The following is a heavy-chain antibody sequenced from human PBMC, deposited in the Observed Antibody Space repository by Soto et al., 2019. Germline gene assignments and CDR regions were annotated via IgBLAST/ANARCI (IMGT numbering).Heavy chain of an antibody. J-gene: IGHJ6*02. CDR1: GFTFSSYA. Sequence: QVQLVESGGGVVQPGRSLRLSCAASGFTFSSYAMHWVRQVPGKGLEWVAVISYDGSNKYYADSVKGRFTISRDNSKNTLYLQMNSLRAEDTAVYYCAREHSSSYYYYGMDVWGQGTTVTVSS. CDR2: ISYDGSNK. V-gene: IGHV3-30-3*01. D-gene: IGHD6-6*01. CDR3: AREHSSSYYYYGMDV.